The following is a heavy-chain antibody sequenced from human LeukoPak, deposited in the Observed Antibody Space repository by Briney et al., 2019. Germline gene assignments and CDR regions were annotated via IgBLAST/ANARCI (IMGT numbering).Heavy chain of an antibody. CDR1: GYTFSAYY. CDR2: IYPNTGGT. J-gene: IGHJ4*02. D-gene: IGHD3-22*01. V-gene: IGHV1-2*02. Sequence: ASVKVSCKASGYTFSAYYMQWVRQAPGQGLEWMGWIYPNTGGTNYAQNFQGRVTMTSEMSISTAYMELSRLTSDDTAVYYCASVRSSASYYDALDYWGQGTLVTVSS. CDR3: ASVRSSASYYDALDY.